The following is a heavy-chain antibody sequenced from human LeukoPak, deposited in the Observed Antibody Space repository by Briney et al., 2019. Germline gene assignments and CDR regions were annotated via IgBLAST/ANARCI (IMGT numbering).Heavy chain of an antibody. J-gene: IGHJ4*02. CDR1: GYTFTSYY. CDR3: ARGRWWGYSGYDFDY. V-gene: IGHV1-46*01. D-gene: IGHD5-12*01. CDR2: INPSGGST. Sequence: RASVEVSCKASGYTFTSYYMHWVRQAPGQGLEWMGIINPSGGSTSYAQKFQGRVTMTRNTSISTAYMELGSLRSEDTAVYYCARGRWWGYSGYDFDYWGQGTLVTVSS.